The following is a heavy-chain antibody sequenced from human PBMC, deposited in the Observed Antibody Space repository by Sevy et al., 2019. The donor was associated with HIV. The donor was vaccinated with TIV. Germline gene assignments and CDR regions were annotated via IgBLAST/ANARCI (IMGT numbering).Heavy chain of an antibody. V-gene: IGHV3-23*01. J-gene: IGHJ4*02. CDR2: ISGSGGST. D-gene: IGHD6-13*01. CDR1: GFTFSSYA. Sequence: GGSLRLSCAASGFTFSSYAMSWVRQAPGKGLEWVSAISGSGGSTYYADSVKGRFTISRDNSKNTRYLQMNSLRAEDTDVYYCAKGGFVDYSSSWLPHFDYWGQGTLVTVSS. CDR3: AKGGFVDYSSSWLPHFDY.